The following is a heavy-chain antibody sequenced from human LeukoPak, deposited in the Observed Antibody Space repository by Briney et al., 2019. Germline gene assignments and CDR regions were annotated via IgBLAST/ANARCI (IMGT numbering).Heavy chain of an antibody. CDR2: INPSGLST. CDR1: GYXFTNYY. V-gene: IGHV1-46*01. Sequence: GASVKVSCKASGYXFTNYYIHWVRQAPGEGLEWMGIINPSGLSTTYAQKFQGRVTMTRDTSTSTVYVELSSLTSEDTAVYYCASGKLCTGHNCYFDYWGQGTLVTVSS. D-gene: IGHD2-8*02. CDR3: ASGKLCTGHNCYFDY. J-gene: IGHJ4*02.